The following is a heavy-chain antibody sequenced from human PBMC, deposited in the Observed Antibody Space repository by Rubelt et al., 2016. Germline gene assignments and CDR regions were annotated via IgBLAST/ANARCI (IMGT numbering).Heavy chain of an antibody. J-gene: IGHJ3*02. CDR2: LYYSGST. D-gene: IGHD2-8*01. Sequence: GLLKPSETLSLTCTVSGGSISSASYYWGWIRQPPGKGLEWIGSLYYSGSTFYNPSLLSRVTMSVDTSKNQFSLKLNSVTAADTGIYYCARDRLVLVLPARDDVDIWGQGTMVTVSP. CDR3: ARDRLVLVLPARDDVDI. V-gene: IGHV4-39*07. CDR1: GGSISSASYY.